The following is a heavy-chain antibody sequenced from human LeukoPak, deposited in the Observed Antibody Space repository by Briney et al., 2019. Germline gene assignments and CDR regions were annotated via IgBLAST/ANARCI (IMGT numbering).Heavy chain of an antibody. CDR1: GFTFSSYA. CDR3: AKTEPGGWFDP. D-gene: IGHD1-14*01. Sequence: GESLRLSCAASGFTFSSYAMHWVRQAPGKGLEWVAIIWSDGNNKYYADSVEGRFTISRDTSKNTLYLQMNSLRAEDTAVYYCAKTEPGGWFDPWGQGTLVTVSS. V-gene: IGHV3-33*06. J-gene: IGHJ5*02. CDR2: IWSDGNNK.